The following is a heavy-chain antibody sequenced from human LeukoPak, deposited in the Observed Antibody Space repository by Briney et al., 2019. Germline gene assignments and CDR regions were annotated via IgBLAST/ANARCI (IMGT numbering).Heavy chain of an antibody. Sequence: PSETLSLTCAVYGGSFGDYYWTWVRQPPGKGLEWIGEINHTGSTNYNPSLKSRVTISVDTSKNQFSLKLSSVTAADTAAYYCAKRIRSDWYFDFWGQGTLVTVSS. CDR2: INHTGST. J-gene: IGHJ4*02. V-gene: IGHV4-34*01. CDR1: GGSFGDYY. D-gene: IGHD6-19*01. CDR3: AKRIRSDWYFDF.